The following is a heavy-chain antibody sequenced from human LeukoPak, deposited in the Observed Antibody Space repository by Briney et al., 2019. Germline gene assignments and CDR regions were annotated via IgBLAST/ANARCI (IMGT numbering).Heavy chain of an antibody. J-gene: IGHJ4*02. CDR1: GFIFSDYY. V-gene: IGHV3-11*06. Sequence: WGSLRLSCAASGFIFSDYYMSWIRQAPGKGLEWVSYFSSSHSSTTYADSVKGPSSLSRDNAKNSAYLRMNSLRAEDTAVYFFSKHKRPYDILTGYYDFWGQGTL. D-gene: IGHD3-9*01. CDR3: SKHKRPYDILTGYYDF. CDR2: FSSSHSST.